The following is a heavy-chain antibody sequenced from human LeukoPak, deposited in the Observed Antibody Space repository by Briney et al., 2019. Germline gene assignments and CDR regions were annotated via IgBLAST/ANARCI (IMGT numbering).Heavy chain of an antibody. D-gene: IGHD3-22*01. CDR2: INHSGST. CDR3: ARVATYYYDSSGTSFDY. V-gene: IGHV4-34*01. J-gene: IGHJ4*02. CDR1: GGSFSGHY. Sequence: SETLSLTCAVYGGSFSGHYWSWIRQPPGKGLEWIGEINHSGSTNYNPSLKSRVTISVDTSKNQFSLKLSSVTAADTAVYYCARVATYYYDSSGTSFDYWGQGTQVTVSS.